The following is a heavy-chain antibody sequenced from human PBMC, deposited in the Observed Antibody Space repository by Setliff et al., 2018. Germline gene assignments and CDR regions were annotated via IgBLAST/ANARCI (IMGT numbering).Heavy chain of an antibody. D-gene: IGHD3-16*02. Sequence: SETLSLTCAVSGGSISSGGYPWSWIRQPPGKGLEWIGYIYHSGSTYYNPSLKSRVTISVDRSKNQFSLKLSSVTAADTAVYYCARDGITFGGVIADRGAFDIWGQGTMVTVSS. CDR2: IYHSGST. V-gene: IGHV4-30-2*01. CDR1: GGSISSGGYP. CDR3: ARDGITFGGVIADRGAFDI. J-gene: IGHJ3*02.